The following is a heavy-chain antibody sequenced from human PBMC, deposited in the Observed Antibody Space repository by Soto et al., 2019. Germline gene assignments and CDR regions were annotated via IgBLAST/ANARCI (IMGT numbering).Heavy chain of an antibody. CDR3: ARTYGSNGYANEFDS. J-gene: IGHJ4*02. V-gene: IGHV4-59*12. CDR1: GRSITSYY. CDR2: IYDNGIT. Sequence: QVVLQESGPGLVKPSETLSLTCSVSGRSITSYYWSWVRQPPGKGLEWIGYIYDNGITSQNPSLKSRVTMSAATSQNQFSLKRTSVTGANTAVYYCARTYGSNGYANEFDSWGQGILVTVTP. D-gene: IGHD5-18*01.